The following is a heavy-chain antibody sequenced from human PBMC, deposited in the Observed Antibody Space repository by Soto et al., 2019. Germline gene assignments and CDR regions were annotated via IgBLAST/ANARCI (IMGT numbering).Heavy chain of an antibody. CDR1: GFSLSTNEVG. CDR3: AHRLPRGSGLLYFDF. CDR2: IYGDDNR. Sequence: SGPTLVNPTQTLTLTCSFSGFSLSTNEVGVGWIRQPPGKALEWLAVIYGDDNRLYNPSLKNRVTIMKDTSKNQVVLIMTYMDPVDTGTYYCAHRLPRGSGLLYFDFWGQGTVVTVSS. V-gene: IGHV2-5*02. J-gene: IGHJ4*02. D-gene: IGHD3-10*01.